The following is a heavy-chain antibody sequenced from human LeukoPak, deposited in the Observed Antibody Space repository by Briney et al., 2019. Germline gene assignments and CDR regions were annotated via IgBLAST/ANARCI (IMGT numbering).Heavy chain of an antibody. CDR3: AKIRGYSYTYRGGFDI. J-gene: IGHJ3*02. CDR2: ISVSGGST. CDR1: GITFSSYA. D-gene: IGHD5-18*01. V-gene: IGHV3-23*01. Sequence: PGGSLRLSCAASGITFSSYAMSWVRQAPGKGLEWVSGISVSGGSTSYADSVKGRFTISRDNSKNTLYLQMNSLRAEDTAVYYCAKIRGYSYTYRGGFDIWGQGTMVTVSS.